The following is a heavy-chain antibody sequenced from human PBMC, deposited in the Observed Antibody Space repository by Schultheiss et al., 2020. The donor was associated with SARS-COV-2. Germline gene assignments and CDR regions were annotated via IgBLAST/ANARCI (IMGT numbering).Heavy chain of an antibody. D-gene: IGHD5-18*01. CDR3: ARGRQLGPLFFY. CDR2: ISGSGGST. Sequence: GGSLRLSCAASGFTFSSYAMSWVRQAPGKGLEWVSAISGSGGSTYYADSVKGRFTISRDNSKNTLYLQMNSLRAEDTAVYYCARGRQLGPLFFYWGQGTLVTVSS. V-gene: IGHV3-23*01. J-gene: IGHJ4*02. CDR1: GFTFSSYA.